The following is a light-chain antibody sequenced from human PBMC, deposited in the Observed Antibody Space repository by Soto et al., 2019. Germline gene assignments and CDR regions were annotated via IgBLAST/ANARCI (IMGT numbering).Light chain of an antibody. J-gene: IGLJ2*01. CDR2: DVS. Sequence: QSALTQPRSVSGSPGQSVTISCTGTSSDVGAYNYVSWFQQHPGKAPKLMMSDVSKRPSGVPDRFSGSKSDTTASLTISGLQAEDEADYYCCSYAGTYTLLFGGGTKLTVL. V-gene: IGLV2-11*01. CDR3: CSYAGTYTLL. CDR1: SSDVGAYNY.